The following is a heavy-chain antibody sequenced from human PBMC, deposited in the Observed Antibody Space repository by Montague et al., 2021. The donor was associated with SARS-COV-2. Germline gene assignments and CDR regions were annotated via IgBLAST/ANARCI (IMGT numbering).Heavy chain of an antibody. CDR2: IDWDDDK. J-gene: IGHJ3*02. D-gene: IGHD1-26*01. CDR1: GFSITTSTMG. Sequence: PALVKPTQTLTLTCTFSGFSITTSTMGVSWIRQPPGKALEWLALIDWDDDKYYSTSLKTRLTISKDTSKNQVVLTMTNMDPVDTATYYCARIWGATRGDAFDIWGQGTMVTVSS. CDR3: ARIWGATRGDAFDI. V-gene: IGHV2-70*01.